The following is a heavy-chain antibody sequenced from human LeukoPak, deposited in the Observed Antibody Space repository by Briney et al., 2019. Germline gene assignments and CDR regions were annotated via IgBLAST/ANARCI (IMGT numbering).Heavy chain of an antibody. D-gene: IGHD5-12*01. V-gene: IGHV3-9*01. J-gene: IGHJ4*02. CDR3: AKGSGYDSGVLDC. Sequence: GGSLRLSCAASGFTFDDYAMHWVRQAPGKGLEWVSGISWNSGSIGYADSVKGRFTISRDNAKNSLYLQMNSLRAEDTALYYCAKGSGYDSGVLDCWGQGTLVTVSS. CDR1: GFTFDDYA. CDR2: ISWNSGSI.